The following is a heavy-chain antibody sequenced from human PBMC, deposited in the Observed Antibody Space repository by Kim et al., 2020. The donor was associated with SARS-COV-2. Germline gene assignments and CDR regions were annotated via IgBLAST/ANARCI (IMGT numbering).Heavy chain of an antibody. Sequence: YAESGRGRFTISRDNAKKTMYLQMNSLRAEDTAVYYCARYMGVSGADYWGQGTLVTVS. CDR3: ARYMGVSGADY. D-gene: IGHD1-26*01. V-gene: IGHV3-74*01. J-gene: IGHJ4*02.